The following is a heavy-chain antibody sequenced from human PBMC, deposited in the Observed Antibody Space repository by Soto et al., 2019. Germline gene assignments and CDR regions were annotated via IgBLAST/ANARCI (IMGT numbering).Heavy chain of an antibody. CDR1: GGSISSGGYS. CDR2: IYHSGST. V-gene: IGHV4-30-2*01. D-gene: IGHD3-16*01. J-gene: IGHJ6*02. Sequence: PSETLSLTCAVSGGSISSGGYSWSWIRQPPGKGLEWIGEIYHSGSTNYNPSLKSRVTISVDKSKNQFSLKLSSVTAADTAVYYCARSVLGYYYYGMDVWGQGTTVTVSS. CDR3: ARSVLGYYYYGMDV.